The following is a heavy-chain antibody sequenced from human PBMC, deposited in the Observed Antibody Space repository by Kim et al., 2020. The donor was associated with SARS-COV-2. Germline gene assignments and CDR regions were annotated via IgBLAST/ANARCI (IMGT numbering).Heavy chain of an antibody. Sequence: RDGSSTSYADSVKGRFTISRDNAKNTLYLQMNSLRAEDTAVYYCAVAGTFWGQGTLVTVSS. CDR3: AVAGTF. V-gene: IGHV3-74*01. CDR2: RDGSST. J-gene: IGHJ4*02. D-gene: IGHD6-19*01.